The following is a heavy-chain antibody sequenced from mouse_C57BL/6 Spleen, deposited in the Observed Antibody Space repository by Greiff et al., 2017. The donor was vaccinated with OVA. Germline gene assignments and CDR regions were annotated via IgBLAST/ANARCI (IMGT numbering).Heavy chain of an antibody. D-gene: IGHD1-1*01. Sequence: QVQLQQSGAELVMPGASVKLSCKASGYTFTSYWMHWVKQRPGQGLEWIGEIDPSDSYTNYNQKFKGKSTLTVDKSSSTAYMQLSSLTSEDSAVYYCARSITTVVAPLDYWGQGTTLTVSS. CDR2: IDPSDSYT. CDR3: ARSITTVVAPLDY. CDR1: GYTFTSYW. V-gene: IGHV1-69*01. J-gene: IGHJ2*01.